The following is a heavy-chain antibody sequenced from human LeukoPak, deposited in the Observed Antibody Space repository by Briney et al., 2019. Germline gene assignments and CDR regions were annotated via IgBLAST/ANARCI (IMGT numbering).Heavy chain of an antibody. Sequence: SETLSLTCTVSGGSISSSSYYWGWIRQPPGKGLEWIGSIYYSGSTYYNPSLKSRVTISVDTSKNQFSLKLSSVTAADTAVYYCARDRDFWSGYALKGPLDYWGQRTLVTVSS. V-gene: IGHV4-39*07. J-gene: IGHJ4*02. CDR1: GGSISSSSYY. CDR2: IYYSGST. CDR3: ARDRDFWSGYALKGPLDY. D-gene: IGHD3-3*01.